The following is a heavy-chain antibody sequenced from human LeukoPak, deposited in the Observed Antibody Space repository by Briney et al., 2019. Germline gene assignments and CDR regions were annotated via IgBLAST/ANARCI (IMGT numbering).Heavy chain of an antibody. CDR3: ARDLITMVRGVMGY. Sequence: PGGFLRLSCAASGFTFSTYSMNWVRQAPGKGLEWVSSISSSSSYIYYADSVRGRFTISRDNAKKSLYLQMNSLRAEDTAVYYCARDLITMVRGVMGYWGQGTLVTVSS. D-gene: IGHD3-10*01. CDR1: GFTFSTYS. V-gene: IGHV3-21*01. CDR2: ISSSSSYI. J-gene: IGHJ4*02.